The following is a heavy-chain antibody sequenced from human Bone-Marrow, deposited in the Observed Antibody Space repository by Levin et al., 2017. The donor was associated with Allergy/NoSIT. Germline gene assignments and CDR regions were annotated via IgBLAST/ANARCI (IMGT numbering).Heavy chain of an antibody. D-gene: IGHD4-23*01. CDR2: IYHNGSP. Sequence: SQTLSLTCTVSGGSLNPYYWSWIRQPPGKGLEWIGSIYHNGSPIYNPSLKSRVTISVDTSKNQFSLKMNSVTAADTAVYYCAKMSYGSDSGGFDYWGQGTLVTVSS. V-gene: IGHV4-59*08. CDR1: GGSLNPYY. J-gene: IGHJ4*02. CDR3: AKMSYGSDSGGFDY.